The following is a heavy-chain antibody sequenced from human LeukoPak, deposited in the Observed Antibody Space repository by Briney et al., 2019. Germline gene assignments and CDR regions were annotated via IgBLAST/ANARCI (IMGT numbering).Heavy chain of an antibody. V-gene: IGHV1-18*01. D-gene: IGHD5-18*01. CDR2: ISAYNGNT. Sequence: GASVKVSCKASGYTFTSYGISWVRQAPVLGHEWMRWISAYNGNTNYAQKLQGRVTMTTDTSTSTAYMELRSLRSDDTAVYYCARDGGYSYGYSSWCDYWGQGTLVTVSS. J-gene: IGHJ4*02. CDR1: GYTFTSYG. CDR3: ARDGGYSYGYSSWCDY.